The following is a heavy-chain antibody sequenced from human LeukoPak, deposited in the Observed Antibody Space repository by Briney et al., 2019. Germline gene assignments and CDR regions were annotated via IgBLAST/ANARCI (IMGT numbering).Heavy chain of an antibody. CDR3: ATSSGYDAFDI. D-gene: IGHD3-9*01. V-gene: IGHV4-34*01. CDR2: INHSGST. J-gene: IGHJ3*02. Sequence: SETLSLTCTVSGGSISSYYWSWIRQPPGKGLEWIGEINHSGSTNYNPSLKSRVTISVDTSKNQFSLKLSSVTAADTAVYYCATSSGYDAFDIWGQGTMVTVSS. CDR1: GGSISSYY.